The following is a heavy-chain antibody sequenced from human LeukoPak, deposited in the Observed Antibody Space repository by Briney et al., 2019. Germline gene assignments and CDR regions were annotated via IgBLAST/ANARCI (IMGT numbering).Heavy chain of an antibody. V-gene: IGHV3-30*02. J-gene: IGHJ6*02. CDR3: ARDLNPLYYYYRMDV. Sequence: PGGSLRLSCATSGFTFSSFAMSWVRQAPGKGLEWVAFIRYDGSNKYYVDSVKGRFTISRDNSKNTLYLQMNSLRAEDTAVYYCARDLNPLYYYYRMDVRGQGTTVTVSS. D-gene: IGHD1-14*01. CDR2: IRYDGSNK. CDR1: GFTFSSFA.